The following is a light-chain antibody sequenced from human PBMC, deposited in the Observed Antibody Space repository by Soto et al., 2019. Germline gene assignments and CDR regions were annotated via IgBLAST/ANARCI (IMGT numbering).Light chain of an antibody. J-gene: IGKJ5*01. CDR1: QSVSTN. V-gene: IGKV3-15*01. Sequence: EIFMTQSRTTLSVSTVEIATLSCRASQSVSTNLAWYQQKPGQVPSLLIYGASTRASGIPARFSGSGSGTEFTLTIGSLQSEDFAVYYCQQYSSSPSFGQGTRLEIK. CDR3: QQYSSSPS. CDR2: GAS.